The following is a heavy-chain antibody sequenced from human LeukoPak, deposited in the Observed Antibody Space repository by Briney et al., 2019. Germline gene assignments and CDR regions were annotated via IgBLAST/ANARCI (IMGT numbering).Heavy chain of an antibody. J-gene: IGHJ6*02. Sequence: GGSLRLSCAASGFTFDDYAMHWVRQAPGKGLEWVGLISGDGGSTYYADSVKGGFVISRDNSKNSQYMQMNRLRTEDTALYYCAKDGASYGSGSYQVYYYYYGMDVWGQGTTVTVSS. CDR1: GFTFDDYA. CDR2: ISGDGGST. V-gene: IGHV3-43*02. CDR3: AKDGASYGSGSYQVYYYYYGMDV. D-gene: IGHD3-10*01.